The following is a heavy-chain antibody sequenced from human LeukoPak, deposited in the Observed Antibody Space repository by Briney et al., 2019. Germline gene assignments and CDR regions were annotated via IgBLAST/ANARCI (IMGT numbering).Heavy chain of an antibody. CDR1: GGTFSSYA. CDR2: IIPIFGTA. CDR3: ARTLRWLQSSNQIFDI. D-gene: IGHD5-24*01. J-gene: IGHJ3*02. V-gene: IGHV1-69*06. Sequence: GASVKVSCKASGGTFSSYAISWVRQAPGQGLEWMGGIIPIFGTANYAQKFQGRVTITADKSTSTAYMELSSLRSEDTAVYYCARTLRWLQSSNQIFDIWGQGTMVTVSS.